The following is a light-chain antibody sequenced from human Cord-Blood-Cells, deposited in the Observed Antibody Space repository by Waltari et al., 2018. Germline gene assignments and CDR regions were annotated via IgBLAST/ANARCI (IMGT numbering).Light chain of an antibody. CDR1: QSISSY. Sequence: DIQMTQSPSSLSESVGDRVTITCRASQSISSYLNWYQQKPGKAPKLLIYAASSLQSGVPSKFSGSGSWTDFTLTISSLQPEDFATYYCQQSYSTPYTFGQGTKLEIK. V-gene: IGKV1-39*01. CDR3: QQSYSTPYT. CDR2: AAS. J-gene: IGKJ2*01.